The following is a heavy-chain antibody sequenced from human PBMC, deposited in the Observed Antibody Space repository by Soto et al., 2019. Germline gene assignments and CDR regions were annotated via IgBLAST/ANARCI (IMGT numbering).Heavy chain of an antibody. CDR1: GGTFSSYA. V-gene: IGHV1-69*12. CDR2: IIPIFGTA. Sequence: QVQLVQSGAEVKKPGSSVKVSCKASGGTFSSYAISWVRQAPGQGLEWMGGIIPIFGTANYAQKFQGRVTITAXXXTXSAYVEQSSMRSEDKAVYYCARSITGTVSYYYGMDVWGQGTTVTVSS. D-gene: IGHD1-20*01. CDR3: ARSITGTVSYYYGMDV. J-gene: IGHJ6*02.